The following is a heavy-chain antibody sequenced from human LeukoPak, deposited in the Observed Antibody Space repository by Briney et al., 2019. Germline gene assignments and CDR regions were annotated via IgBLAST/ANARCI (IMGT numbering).Heavy chain of an antibody. V-gene: IGHV3-21*01. D-gene: IGHD2-21*01. CDR3: ASASSSYCGDDCHSVYRSMDF. CDR1: GFTFSSYS. CDR2: ISSSSSYI. J-gene: IGHJ6*03. Sequence: PGGSLRLSCAASGFTFSSYSMNWVRQAPGKGLEWVSSISSSSSYIYYADSVKGRFTISRDNSKSTLYLRMNGLRAEDTAVYYCASASSSYCGDDCHSVYRSMDFWGKGTTVTVSS.